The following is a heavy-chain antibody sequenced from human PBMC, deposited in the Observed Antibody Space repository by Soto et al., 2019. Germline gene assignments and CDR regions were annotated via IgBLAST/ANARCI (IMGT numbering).Heavy chain of an antibody. CDR1: ESTLSNVW. Sequence: VQFVESGGGLVKPGGSLRLSCAPSESTLSNVWMSWVRQAPGKGLEWLGRVKREIDGATTDYAAPVKGRFSISRDDSKHTVYLQMTSLRTVDTAVYYCTTDPVRDYWGLGTLVIVSS. CDR3: TTDPVRDY. J-gene: IGHJ4*02. CDR2: VKREIDGATT. V-gene: IGHV3-15*01. D-gene: IGHD3-10*02.